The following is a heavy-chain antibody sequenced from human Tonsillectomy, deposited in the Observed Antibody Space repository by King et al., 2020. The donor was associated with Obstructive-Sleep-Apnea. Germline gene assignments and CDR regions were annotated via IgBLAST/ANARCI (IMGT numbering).Heavy chain of an antibody. CDR1: GGSISSSSYY. Sequence: QLQESGPGLVKPSETLSLTCTFSGGSISSSSYYWGWIRQPPGKGLEGVGGIYYSGGTYYNPSLKSRVTISVDTSKNQFSLKLSSVTAADTAVYYCARDTYYYDSSPRYYFDYWGQGTLVTVSS. D-gene: IGHD3-22*01. V-gene: IGHV4-39*07. CDR2: IYYSGGT. CDR3: ARDTYYYDSSPRYYFDY. J-gene: IGHJ4*02.